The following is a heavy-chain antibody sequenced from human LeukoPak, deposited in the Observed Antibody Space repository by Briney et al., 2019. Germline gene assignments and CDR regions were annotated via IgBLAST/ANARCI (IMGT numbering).Heavy chain of an antibody. Sequence: SETLSLTCSASGGSIGSYYWNWIRQAPGKGLEWIGCIHYSGYISYNPSLESRVTISADTSKDQFSLKMSSVTAADTALYYCARWQGDSSNWGRTRGYGMDVWGQGITVIVSS. V-gene: IGHV4-59*01. D-gene: IGHD6-13*01. CDR1: GGSIGSYY. CDR2: IHYSGYI. J-gene: IGHJ6*02. CDR3: ARWQGDSSNWGRTRGYGMDV.